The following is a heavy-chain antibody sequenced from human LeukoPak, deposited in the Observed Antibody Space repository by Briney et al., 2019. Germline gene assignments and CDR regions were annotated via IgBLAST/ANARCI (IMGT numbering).Heavy chain of an antibody. J-gene: IGHJ6*02. CDR3: ARVGFWSGYYTHYYYGMEV. D-gene: IGHD3-3*01. V-gene: IGHV4-31*03. Sequence: SETLSLTCTVSGGSISSGGYYWSWIRQHPGKGLEWIGYIYYSGSTYYNPSLKSRVTISVDTSKNQFSLKLSSVTAADTAVYYCARVGFWSGYYTHYYYGMEVWGQGTTVTVSS. CDR1: GGSISSGGYY. CDR2: IYYSGST.